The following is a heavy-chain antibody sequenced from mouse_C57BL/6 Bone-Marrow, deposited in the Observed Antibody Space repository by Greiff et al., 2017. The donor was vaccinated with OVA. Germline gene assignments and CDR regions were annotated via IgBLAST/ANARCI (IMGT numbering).Heavy chain of an antibody. V-gene: IGHV5-4*01. CDR1: GFTFSSYA. Sequence: EVQRVESGGGLVKPGGSLKLSCAASGFTFSSYAMSWVRQTPEKRLEWVATISDGGSYTYYPDNVKGRFTISRDNAKNNLYLQMSHLKSEDTAMYDCASPDGYYWYFDVWGTGTTVTVSS. CDR2: ISDGGSYT. J-gene: IGHJ1*03. D-gene: IGHD2-3*01. CDR3: ASPDGYYWYFDV.